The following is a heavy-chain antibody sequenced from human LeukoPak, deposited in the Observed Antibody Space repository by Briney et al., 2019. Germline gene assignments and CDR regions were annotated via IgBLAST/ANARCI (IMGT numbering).Heavy chain of an antibody. CDR3: ATLMRGPTGYSGYGGEDY. CDR2: ITGSGGST. Sequence: GGSLRLSCAASGFTFSDYAMTWVRQAQGKGLQWVSAITGSGGSTSYADSVKGRFAISRDNSKNTLYLQMNSLRAEDTAVYYCATLMRGPTGYSGYGGEDYWGQGTLVTVSS. J-gene: IGHJ4*02. V-gene: IGHV3-23*01. D-gene: IGHD5-12*01. CDR1: GFTFSDYA.